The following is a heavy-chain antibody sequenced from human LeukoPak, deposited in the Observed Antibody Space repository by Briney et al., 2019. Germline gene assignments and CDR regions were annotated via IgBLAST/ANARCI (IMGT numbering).Heavy chain of an antibody. CDR1: GDSVSSNSAA. Sequence: SQTLSLTCDISGDSVSSNSAAWNWIRQSPSRGLEWLGRTYYRSKWNNDYAVSVKSRITINPDTSKNQFSLQLNSVTPEDTAVYYRARGTMIVVVKEDYWGQGTLVTVSS. CDR3: ARGTMIVVVKEDY. D-gene: IGHD3-22*01. V-gene: IGHV6-1*01. J-gene: IGHJ4*02. CDR2: TYYRSKWNN.